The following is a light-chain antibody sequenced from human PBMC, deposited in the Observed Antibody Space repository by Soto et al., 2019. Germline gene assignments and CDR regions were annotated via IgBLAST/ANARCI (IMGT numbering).Light chain of an antibody. V-gene: IGLV2-8*01. Sequence: QSVLTQPPSASGSPGQSVAISCTGTSSDVGGYNYVSWYQQHPGKAPKLMIYEVNKRPSGVPDRFSGSKSGNTASLTVSGLQAEDEADYYCQSYDSSFVIFGGGTKLTVL. CDR2: EVN. J-gene: IGLJ2*01. CDR3: QSYDSSFVI. CDR1: SSDVGGYNY.